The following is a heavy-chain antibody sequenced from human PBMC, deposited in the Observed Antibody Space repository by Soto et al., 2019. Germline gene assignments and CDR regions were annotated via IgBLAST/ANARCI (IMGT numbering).Heavy chain of an antibody. CDR3: ATSRGYSYVYGMDV. CDR2: ISSSSSYI. J-gene: IGHJ6*02. CDR1: GFTFSSYS. D-gene: IGHD5-18*01. Sequence: GGSLRLSCAASGFTFSSYSMNWVRQAPGKGLEWVSSISSSSSYIYYADSVKGRFTISRDNAKNSLYLQMNSLRAEDTAVYYCATSRGYSYVYGMDVWGQGTTVTVSS. V-gene: IGHV3-21*01.